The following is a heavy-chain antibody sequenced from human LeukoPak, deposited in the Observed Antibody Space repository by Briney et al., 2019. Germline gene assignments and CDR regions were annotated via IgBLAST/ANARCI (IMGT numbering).Heavy chain of an antibody. CDR1: GGSXSXXY. V-gene: IGHV4-59*12. Sequence: CTXXGGSXSXXYWXWXXXPPXXGLXXVGXXYYSGSTNYNPSLKSRVTISVDTSKNQFSLKLSSVTAADTAVYYCARDRYCSGGSCSGGMDVWGQGTTVTVSS. CDR3: ARDRYCSGGSCSGGMDV. J-gene: IGHJ6*02. CDR2: XYYSGST. D-gene: IGHD2-15*01.